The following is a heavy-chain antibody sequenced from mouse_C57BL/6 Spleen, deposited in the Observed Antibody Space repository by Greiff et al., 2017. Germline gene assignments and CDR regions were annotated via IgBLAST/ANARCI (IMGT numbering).Heavy chain of an antibody. CDR1: GYAFSSYW. CDR2: IYPGDGDT. CDR3: ASSYYYGSSYFDY. J-gene: IGHJ2*01. Sequence: VHLVESGAELVKPGASVKISCKASGYAFSSYWMNWVKQRPGKGLEWIGQIYPGDGDTNYNGKFKGKATLTADKSSSTAYMQLSSLTSEDSAVYFCASSYYYGSSYFDYWGQGTTLTVSS. V-gene: IGHV1-80*01. D-gene: IGHD1-1*01.